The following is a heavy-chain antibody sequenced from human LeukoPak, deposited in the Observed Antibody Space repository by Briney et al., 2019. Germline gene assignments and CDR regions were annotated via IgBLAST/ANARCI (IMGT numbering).Heavy chain of an antibody. CDR2: INSDGSST. V-gene: IGHV3-74*01. J-gene: IGHJ6*03. D-gene: IGHD3-3*01. CDR3: ARGNLDEWLNYYYYYMDV. Sequence: GGSLRLSCAASGFTFSSYWMHWVRQAPGKGLVWVSRINSDGSSTSYADSVKGRFTISRDNAKNTLYLQMNSLRAEDTAVYYCARGNLDEWLNYYYYYMDVWGKGTTVTVSS. CDR1: GFTFSSYW.